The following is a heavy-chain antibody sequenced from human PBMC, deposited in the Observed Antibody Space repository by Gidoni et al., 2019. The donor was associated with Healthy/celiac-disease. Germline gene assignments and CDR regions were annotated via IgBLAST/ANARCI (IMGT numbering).Heavy chain of an antibody. V-gene: IGHV1-69*06. D-gene: IGHD2-15*01. Sequence: QVQLVQSGAEVKKPGSSVKVSCKASGGTFSSYAISWVRQAPGQGLAWMGGIIPIFGTANYAQKFQGRVTITADKSTSTAYMELSSLRSEDTAVYYCARAGNRCSGGSCYSRTGDRDWYFDLWGRGTLVTVSS. CDR2: IIPIFGTA. CDR3: ARAGNRCSGGSCYSRTGDRDWYFDL. J-gene: IGHJ2*01. CDR1: GGTFSSYA.